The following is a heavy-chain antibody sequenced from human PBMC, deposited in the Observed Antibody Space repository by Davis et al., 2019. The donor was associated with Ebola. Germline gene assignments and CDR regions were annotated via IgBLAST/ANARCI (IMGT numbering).Heavy chain of an antibody. V-gene: IGHV3-23*01. CDR2: ISGSGGST. Sequence: GESLKISCAASGFTFSSYAMSWVRQAPGKGLEWVSAISGSGGSTYYADSVKGRFTISRDNSKNTLYLQMNSLRAEDTAVYYCAKRDGSAEDYWGQGTLVTVSS. J-gene: IGHJ4*02. D-gene: IGHD1-26*01. CDR3: AKRDGSAEDY. CDR1: GFTFSSYA.